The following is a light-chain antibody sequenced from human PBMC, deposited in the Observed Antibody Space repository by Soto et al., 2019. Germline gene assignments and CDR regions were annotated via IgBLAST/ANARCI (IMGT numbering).Light chain of an antibody. V-gene: IGLV3-9*01. CDR1: KIGNKN. CDR3: QVWDSISHLV. J-gene: IGLJ2*01. Sequence: SYELTQPLSVSVALGQTARITCGGNKIGNKNVHWYQQKPGQAPVLVIYRDNNRPSGIPERISGSNSGNTATLTISRAHAGDEADYYCQVWDSISHLVFGGGTKLTVL. CDR2: RDN.